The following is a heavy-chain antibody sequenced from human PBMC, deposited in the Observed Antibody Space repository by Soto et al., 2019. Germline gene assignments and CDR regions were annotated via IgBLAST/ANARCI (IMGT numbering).Heavy chain of an antibody. Sequence: QLHLVQSGAVVKKPGASVTVSCSASGYPVTAYYMHWVRQAPGRGLEWMGGINPATGAAKYTQTFQGGVTMTRAPSTSTVFMELGGLTSESTAVFYCARGGGVGVAGSAAFDMWGQGTLVTVSS. CDR2: INPATGAA. CDR3: ARGGGVGVAGSAAFDM. CDR1: GYPVTAYY. V-gene: IGHV1-2*02. D-gene: IGHD3-3*01. J-gene: IGHJ3*02.